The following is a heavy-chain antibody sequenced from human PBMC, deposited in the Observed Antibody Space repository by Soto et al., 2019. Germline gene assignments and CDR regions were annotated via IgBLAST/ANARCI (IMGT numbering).Heavy chain of an antibody. Sequence: SETLSLTCAVYGGSFSGYYWSWIRQPPGKGLEWIGEINHSGSTNYNPSLKSRVTISVDTSKNQFSLKLSSVTAADTAVYYCARGSKTGTSVGWFDPWGQGTLVTVSS. CDR1: GGSFSGYY. CDR2: INHSGST. CDR3: ARGSKTGTSVGWFDP. J-gene: IGHJ5*02. V-gene: IGHV4-34*01. D-gene: IGHD1-1*01.